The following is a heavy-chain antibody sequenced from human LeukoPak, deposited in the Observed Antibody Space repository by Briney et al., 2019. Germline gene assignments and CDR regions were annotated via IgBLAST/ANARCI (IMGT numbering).Heavy chain of an antibody. J-gene: IGHJ4*02. V-gene: IGHV1-2*02. Sequence: GASVKVSCKASGYTFTGYYMHWVRQAPGQGLEWMGWINPNSGGTNYAQKFQGRVTMTRDTSISTAYMELSRLRSDDTAVYYCATAPPAIQLWSHWGQETLVTVSS. CDR1: GYTFTGYY. CDR2: INPNSGGT. D-gene: IGHD5-18*01. CDR3: ATAPPAIQLWSH.